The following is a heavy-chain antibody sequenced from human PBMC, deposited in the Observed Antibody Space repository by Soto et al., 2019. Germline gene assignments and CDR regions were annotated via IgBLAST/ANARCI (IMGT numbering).Heavy chain of an antibody. CDR1: GFTFSSYS. Sequence: EVQLVESGGGLVQPGGSLRLSCAASGFTFSSYSMNWVRQAPGKGLEWVSYISSSSSTIYYADSVKGRFTISRDNAKNSLYLQMNSLRAEDTAVYYCARVRLWQLDSYFDYWGQGTLVTVSS. J-gene: IGHJ4*02. D-gene: IGHD6-13*01. CDR2: ISSSSSTI. V-gene: IGHV3-48*01. CDR3: ARVRLWQLDSYFDY.